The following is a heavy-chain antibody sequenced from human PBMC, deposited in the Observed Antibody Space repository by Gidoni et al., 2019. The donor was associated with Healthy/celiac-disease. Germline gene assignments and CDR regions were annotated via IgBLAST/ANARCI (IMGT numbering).Heavy chain of an antibody. CDR1: GGSISSYY. CDR2: IYYRGST. V-gene: IGHV4-59*01. D-gene: IGHD4-17*01. CDR3: ARDYGDYVDAFDI. Sequence: QVQLQESGPGLVKPSETLSLTCTVSGGSISSYYWSWIRQPPGKGLEWIGYIYYRGSTNYNPSLKSRVTISVDTSKNQFSLKLSSVTAADTAVYYCARDYGDYVDAFDIWGQGTMVTVSS. J-gene: IGHJ3*02.